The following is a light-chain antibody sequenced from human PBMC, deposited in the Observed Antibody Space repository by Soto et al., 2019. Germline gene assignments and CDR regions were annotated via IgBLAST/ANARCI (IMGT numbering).Light chain of an antibody. CDR1: QGISNY. V-gene: IGKV1-27*01. CDR2: ASS. CDR3: QKYSSVPV. Sequence: DIQMTQSPTSLSASVGDRVTITCRASQGISNYVAWYQQIPGKAPKLLIYASSTLQSGVPSRFSGSGSGTDFSLNINGLQPEDVATYSCQKYSSVPVFGPGTKVEIK. J-gene: IGKJ3*01.